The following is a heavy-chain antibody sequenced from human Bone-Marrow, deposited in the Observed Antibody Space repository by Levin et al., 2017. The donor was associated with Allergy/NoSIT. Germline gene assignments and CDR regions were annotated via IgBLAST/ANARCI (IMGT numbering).Heavy chain of an antibody. J-gene: IGHJ4*02. CDR3: TRGGSSWYEGLYFDY. CDR2: ISPDKGNT. D-gene: IGHD6-6*01. Sequence: ASVKVSCKASEYTFTNYYIHWVRQAPGQGLEWLGWISPDKGNTNYAEKLQGRITMTTDTSTTTAYMELRSLTSDDTDIYFCTRGGSSWYEGLYFDYWGQGTLVSVSA. V-gene: IGHV1-18*04. CDR1: EYTFTNYY.